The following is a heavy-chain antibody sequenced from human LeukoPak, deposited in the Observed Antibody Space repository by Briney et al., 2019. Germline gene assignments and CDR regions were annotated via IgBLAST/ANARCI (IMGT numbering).Heavy chain of an antibody. D-gene: IGHD4-11*01. CDR2: ISGSGGAT. Sequence: GGSLRLSCAASGFTFNTYGMSWVRQAPGKGLEWVSGISGSGGATYYADSVKGRFTISRDDPHNTLYLQMNSLRAEDTAVYYCAKRLHNYFDYWGQGTLVTVSS. CDR3: AKRLHNYFDY. CDR1: GFTFNTYG. V-gene: IGHV3-23*01. J-gene: IGHJ4*02.